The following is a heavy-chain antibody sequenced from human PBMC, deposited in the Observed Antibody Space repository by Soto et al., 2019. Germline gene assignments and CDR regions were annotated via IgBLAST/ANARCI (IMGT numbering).Heavy chain of an antibody. CDR3: ARTPSYITDWHYYEL. CDR1: GYTFINYD. Sequence: ASLWVLCRASGYTFINYDMHWVRQAPGQGCGWRGRISPKSGGTNYAQDFQGRARMPWDTAINTAYMQLSSLMSDDTDVYYCARTPSYITDWHYYELSGHGTLDNVST. J-gene: IGHJ4*01. CDR2: ISPKSGGT. D-gene: IGHD3-10*01. V-gene: IGHV1-2*02.